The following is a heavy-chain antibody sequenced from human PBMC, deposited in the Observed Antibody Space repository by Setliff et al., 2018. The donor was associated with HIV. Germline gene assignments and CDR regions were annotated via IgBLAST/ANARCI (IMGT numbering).Heavy chain of an antibody. V-gene: IGHV4-30-4*01. Sequence: SETLSLTCTVSGASINSGDSYWTWIRQSPGKGLEWIGFIYYSGSNYYNPSLKSRISISLDASKSQFSLWLTSVTAADTAVYYCARGRWGGGAGAPNYYFDSWGQGTLVTVSS. D-gene: IGHD6-19*01. J-gene: IGHJ4*02. CDR2: IYYSGSN. CDR1: GASINSGDSY. CDR3: ARGRWGGGAGAPNYYFDS.